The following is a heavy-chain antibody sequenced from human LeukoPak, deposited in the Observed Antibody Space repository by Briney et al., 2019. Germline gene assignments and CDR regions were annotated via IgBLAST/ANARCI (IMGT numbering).Heavy chain of an antibody. J-gene: IGHJ4*02. CDR3: ARQYSSSLFYFDY. CDR2: IYYSGST. V-gene: IGHV4-59*08. D-gene: IGHD6-13*01. Sequence: SEALSLTCTVSGGSISSYYWSWIRQPPGKGLEWIGYIYYSGSTNFNPSLKSRVTISVDTSKNQFSLKLSSVTAADTAVYYCARQYSSSLFYFDYWGQGTLVTVSS. CDR1: GGSISSYY.